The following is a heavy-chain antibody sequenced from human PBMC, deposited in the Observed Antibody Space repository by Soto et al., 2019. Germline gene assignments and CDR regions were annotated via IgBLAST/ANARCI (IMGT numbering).Heavy chain of an antibody. D-gene: IGHD5-18*01. CDR2: ISYDGSNK. CDR3: ARDVDTAMVPNTRYYYGMDV. CDR1: GFTFSSYA. J-gene: IGHJ6*02. V-gene: IGHV3-30-3*01. Sequence: LRLSCAASGFTFSSYAMHWVRQAPGKGLEWVAVISYDGSNKYYADSVKGRFTISRDNSKNTLYLQMNSLRAEDTAVYYCARDVDTAMVPNTRYYYGMDVWGQGTTVTVSS.